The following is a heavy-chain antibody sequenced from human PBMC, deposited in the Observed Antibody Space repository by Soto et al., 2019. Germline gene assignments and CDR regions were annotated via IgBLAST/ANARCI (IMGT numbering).Heavy chain of an antibody. Sequence: QVQLVQSGAEVKKPGASVNISCKASGFTFTKYALHWVRQAPGQRPEWMGWVNAGSGNTRYLQRFQVRITITRDTSASTVYLDLSSLTSEDTAVYFCARDYADIAVAGIPLLAHWGQGTLVTVSS. CDR3: ARDYADIAVAGIPLLAH. CDR1: GFTFTKYA. V-gene: IGHV1-3*01. CDR2: VNAGSGNT. D-gene: IGHD6-19*01. J-gene: IGHJ4*01.